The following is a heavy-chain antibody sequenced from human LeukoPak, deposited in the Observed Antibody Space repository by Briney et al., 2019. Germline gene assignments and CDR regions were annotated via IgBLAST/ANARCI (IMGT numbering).Heavy chain of an antibody. V-gene: IGHV1-8*03. CDR2: IIPIFGTA. CDR1: GYTFAAYY. D-gene: IGHD6-19*01. CDR3: ARRAVAYKYSYYMDV. Sequence: ASVKVSCKASGYTFAAYYMYWVRQAPGQGLEWMGGIIPIFGTANYAQKFQGRVTITRNTSISTAYMELSSLRSEDTAVYYCARRAVAYKYSYYMDVWGKGTAVTVSS. J-gene: IGHJ6*03.